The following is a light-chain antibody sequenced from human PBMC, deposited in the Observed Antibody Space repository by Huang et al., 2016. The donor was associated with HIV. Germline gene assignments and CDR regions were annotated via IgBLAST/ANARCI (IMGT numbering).Light chain of an antibody. J-gene: IGKJ3*01. CDR3: QQYFKPPVT. V-gene: IGKV4-1*01. CDR1: QIVLSGNNQND. CDR2: WAS. Sequence: DIVMTPSPDLLAVSLGERATIHCQSSQIVLSGNNQNDLAWFQQKSGQPPKLLIYWASTRESGVTDRFSGSGSRTDFTLTINNLQPEDVAVYYCQQYFKPPVTFGPGTKVHVK.